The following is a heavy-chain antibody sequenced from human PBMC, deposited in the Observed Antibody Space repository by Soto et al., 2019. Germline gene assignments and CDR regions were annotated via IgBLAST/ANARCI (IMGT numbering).Heavy chain of an antibody. CDR1: VYAFSDAW. V-gene: IGHV3-15*01. D-gene: IGHD6-19*01. CDR3: TIGIGWFDPYGMDV. CDR2: FKSETDGGTT. Sequence: GLSLRLSCAASVYAFSDAWISWVLPTPVAGLEWVVRFKSETDGGTTDYASPVKGRFTISRDDSENTVYLQMNSLKTEDTGVYYCTIGIGWFDPYGMDVWGQGTTVTVSS. J-gene: IGHJ6*02.